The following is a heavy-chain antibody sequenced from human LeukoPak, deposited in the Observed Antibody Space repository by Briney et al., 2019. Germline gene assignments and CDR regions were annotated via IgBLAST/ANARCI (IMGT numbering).Heavy chain of an antibody. CDR3: ANGRAVAGPFDY. D-gene: IGHD6-19*01. V-gene: IGHV3-9*01. J-gene: IGHJ4*02. CDR2: INWNSGSI. Sequence: GRSLRLSCVASGFSFEDYAMHWVRQAPGKGLEWVSGINWNSGSIGYADSVKGRFTISRDNAKNSLYLQMNSLRAEDTALYYCANGRAVAGPFDYWGRGIMVTVSS. CDR1: GFSFEDYA.